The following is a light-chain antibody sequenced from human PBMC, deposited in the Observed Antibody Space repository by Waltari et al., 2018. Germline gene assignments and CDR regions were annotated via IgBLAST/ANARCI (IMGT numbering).Light chain of an antibody. CDR1: QGISNY. J-gene: IGKJ5*01. V-gene: IGKV1-9*01. Sequence: DIQLTQSPSFLSASVGDRVTITCRSSQGISNYLAWYQQKPGKAPKLLIHTASTLQGGVPSRFSGSGSETEFTLTISSLQTEDFATYYCQHRHSYPITFGQGTRLEIK. CDR2: TAS. CDR3: QHRHSYPIT.